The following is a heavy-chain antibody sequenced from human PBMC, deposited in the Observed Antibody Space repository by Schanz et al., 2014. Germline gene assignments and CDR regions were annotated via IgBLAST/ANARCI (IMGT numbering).Heavy chain of an antibody. CDR1: GFTISSYS. D-gene: IGHD2-2*01. Sequence: EVQLVESGGGFVQPGGSLGLSCAASGFTISSYSMNWVRQAPGKGLEWVSSISSSGSYIYYADSVKGRFSISRDNAKNTLYLQMNSLRAEDTAVYYCAKDLLYGAPMPLNHLDYWGQGTLVTVSS. CDR2: ISSSGSYI. J-gene: IGHJ4*02. V-gene: IGHV3-21*04. CDR3: AKDLLYGAPMPLNHLDY.